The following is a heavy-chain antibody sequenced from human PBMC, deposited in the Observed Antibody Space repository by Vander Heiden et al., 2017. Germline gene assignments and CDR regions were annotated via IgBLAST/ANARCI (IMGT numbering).Heavy chain of an antibody. CDR2: INAKSGGI. Sequence: SCKASGYTFTGYYMHWVRQAPGQGLELMGWINAKSGGIKYVQKFQGRVTMTRDTSISTAYMELSRLRSEDTAVYYCARDSVDSSRGGTSPLYYWGQGTLVTV. J-gene: IGHJ4*02. D-gene: IGHD1-26*01. CDR3: ARDSVDSSRGGTSPLYY. V-gene: IGHV1-2*02. CDR1: GYTFTGYY.